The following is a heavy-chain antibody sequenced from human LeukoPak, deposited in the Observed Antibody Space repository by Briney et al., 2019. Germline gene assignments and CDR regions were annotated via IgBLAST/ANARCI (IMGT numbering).Heavy chain of an antibody. CDR2: MNPNNGDT. CDR3: ARGLGSTYPEIYFDP. CDR1: AYSFTGYY. Sequence: GASVKVSCKASAYSFTGYYVHWVRQAPGQGLEWMGWMNPNNGDTNYAQKFQGRVTMTRDTSISTAYMELSSLGSDDTAVYYCARGLGSTYPEIYFDPWGRGTLVTVSS. J-gene: IGHJ5*02. D-gene: IGHD2-2*01. V-gene: IGHV1-2*02.